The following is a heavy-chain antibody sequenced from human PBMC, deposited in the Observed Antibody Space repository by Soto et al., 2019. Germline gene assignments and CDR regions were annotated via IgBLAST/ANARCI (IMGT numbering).Heavy chain of an antibody. CDR2: IYPGDSDT. Sequence: EVQLVQSGAEVKKPGESLKISCKGSGYSFTSYWIGWVRQMPGKGLEWMGIIYPGDSDTRYSPSFQGQVTISADKSISTAYLQWSSLKASDTTMYYCARHALRRYSSSHRYYYYGMDVWGQGTTVTVSS. V-gene: IGHV5-51*01. J-gene: IGHJ6*02. CDR3: ARHALRRYSSSHRYYYYGMDV. D-gene: IGHD6-6*01. CDR1: GYSFTSYW.